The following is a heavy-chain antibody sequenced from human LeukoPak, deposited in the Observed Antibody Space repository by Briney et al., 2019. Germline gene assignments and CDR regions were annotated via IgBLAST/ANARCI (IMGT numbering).Heavy chain of an antibody. V-gene: IGHV3-23*01. CDR2: LSGSGGNT. CDR3: AKDRNYDSSGYSNFDY. Sequence: GGSLRLSCAASGFTFSNYGMSWVRQAPGKGLEWVSSLSGSGGNTHYAGSVKGRFTISRDYSKNTLYLQMNSLRADDTAIYYCAKDRNYDSSGYSNFDYWGQGTLVTVSS. D-gene: IGHD3-22*01. J-gene: IGHJ4*02. CDR1: GFTFSNYG.